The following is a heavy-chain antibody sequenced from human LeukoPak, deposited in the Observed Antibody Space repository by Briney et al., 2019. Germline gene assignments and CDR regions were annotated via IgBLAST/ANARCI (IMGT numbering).Heavy chain of an antibody. J-gene: IGHJ4*02. CDR3: ARALYDSSGYSSFDY. D-gene: IGHD3-22*01. Sequence: GGSLRLSCAASGFTFSSYGMHWVRQVPGKGLEWVAVIWYDGSNKYYADSVKGRFTISRDNSKNTLYLQMNSLRAEDTAVYYCARALYDSSGYSSFDYWGQGTLVTVSS. CDR1: GFTFSSYG. CDR2: IWYDGSNK. V-gene: IGHV3-33*01.